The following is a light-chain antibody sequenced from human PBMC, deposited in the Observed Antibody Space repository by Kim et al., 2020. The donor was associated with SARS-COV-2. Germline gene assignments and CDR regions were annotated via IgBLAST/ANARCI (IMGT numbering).Light chain of an antibody. Sequence: SYELTQPPSVSVSPGQTASITCSGDKLGAKYACWYQQKPGQSPVLVIYPDSKRPSGIPERFSGSNSGNTATLTLSVTHAMVEADYYFQSLDSCTSLVFGG. CDR3: QSLDSCTSLV. J-gene: IGLJ2*01. CDR2: PDS. V-gene: IGLV3-1*01. CDR1: KLGAKY.